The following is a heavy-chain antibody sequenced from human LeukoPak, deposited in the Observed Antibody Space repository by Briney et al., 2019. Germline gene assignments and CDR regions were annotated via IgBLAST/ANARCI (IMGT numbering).Heavy chain of an antibody. V-gene: IGHV3-21*01. CDR2: ISSSSSYI. D-gene: IGHD5-24*01. CDR3: ARMAATIEDY. Sequence: AGGSLRLSCAASGFTFSSYSMNWVRQAPGKGLEWVSSISSSSSYIYYADSVKGRFTISRDNAKNSLYLQMSSLRAEDTAVYYCARMAATIEDYWGQGTLVTVSS. J-gene: IGHJ4*02. CDR1: GFTFSSYS.